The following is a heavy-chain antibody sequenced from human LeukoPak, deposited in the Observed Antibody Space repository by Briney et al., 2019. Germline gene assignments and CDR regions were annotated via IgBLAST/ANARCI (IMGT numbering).Heavy chain of an antibody. CDR2: IYSGDSDT. J-gene: IGHJ4*02. CDR1: GYSFTRYW. D-gene: IGHD3-10*01. V-gene: IGHV5-51*01. CDR3: AKYYYGSGSLDY. Sequence: GESLKIYCHGSGYSFTRYWIGWVRQMTGKGMEWMGIIYSGDSDTRYSPSFQGQVTISADKSISTAYLQWSSLKASDTAMYYCAKYYYGSGSLDYWGQGTLVTVSS.